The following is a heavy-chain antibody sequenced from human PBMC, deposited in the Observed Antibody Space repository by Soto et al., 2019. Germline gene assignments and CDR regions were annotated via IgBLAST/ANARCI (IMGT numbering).Heavy chain of an antibody. V-gene: IGHV5-51*07. CDR1: GYSFTSYW. J-gene: IGHJ6*02. CDR3: ARQLSGTLYYYYGMDV. Sequence: LGESLKISCKGSGYSFTSYWIGWVHQMPGKGLEWMGIIYPGDSDTRYSPSFQGQVTISADKSISTAYLQWSSLKASDTAMYYCARQLSGTLYYYYGMDVWGQGTTVTVSS. D-gene: IGHD3-10*01. CDR2: IYPGDSDT.